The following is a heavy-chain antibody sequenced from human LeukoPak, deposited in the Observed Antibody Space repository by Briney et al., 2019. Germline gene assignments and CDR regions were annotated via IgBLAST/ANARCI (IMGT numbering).Heavy chain of an antibody. Sequence: SETLSLTCTVSGGSISSSSYYWGWIRQPPGKGLEWIGSMYYSGTTYFNPSLKSRVTISVDTSKNQFSLKLSSVTAADTAVYFCARGLATLDYWGQGTLVTVSS. CDR1: GGSISSSSYY. D-gene: IGHD5-12*01. V-gene: IGHV4-39*07. CDR2: MYYSGTT. J-gene: IGHJ4*02. CDR3: ARGLATLDY.